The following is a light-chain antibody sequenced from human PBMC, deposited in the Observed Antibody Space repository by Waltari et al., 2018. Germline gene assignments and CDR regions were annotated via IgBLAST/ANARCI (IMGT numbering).Light chain of an antibody. CDR1: QTVTN. CDR3: QQYGTLIT. CDR2: GTS. Sequence: CKARQTVTNLAGDQQQPGRAPRLLMSGTSNRAPGIPDRFRGSGSATVFALIIDSLQPEDSGVYYCQQYGTLITFGGGTKVEIK. V-gene: IGKV3-20*01. J-gene: IGKJ4*01.